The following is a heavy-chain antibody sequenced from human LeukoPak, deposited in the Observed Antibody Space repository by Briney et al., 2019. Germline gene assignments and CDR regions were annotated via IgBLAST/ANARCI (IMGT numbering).Heavy chain of an antibody. V-gene: IGHV3-48*04. D-gene: IGHD6-6*01. CDR1: GFTFSSYS. Sequence: GGSLRLSCAASGFTFSSYSMNWVRQAPGKGLEWVSYISSSSSTIYYADSVKGRFTISRDNAKNSLYLQMNSLRAEDMAVYYCARVTRHSSFSYYYYYMDVWGKGTTVTVSS. CDR3: ARVTRHSSFSYYYYYMDV. CDR2: ISSSSSTI. J-gene: IGHJ6*03.